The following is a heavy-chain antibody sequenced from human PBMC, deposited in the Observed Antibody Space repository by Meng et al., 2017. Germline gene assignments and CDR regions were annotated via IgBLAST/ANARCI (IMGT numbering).Heavy chain of an antibody. D-gene: IGHD4-17*01. CDR1: GGSISSSNW. Sequence: QLQLPGSGLGLSNPSVTLSLTYAVFGGSISSSNWCSWVRQPPGKGLEWIGEIYHSGSTNYNPSLKSRVTISVDKSKNQFSLKLSSVTAADTAVYYCSRGLRRPSPLGYWGQGALVTVSS. V-gene: IGHV4-4*02. CDR3: SRGLRRPSPLGY. J-gene: IGHJ4*02. CDR2: IYHSGST.